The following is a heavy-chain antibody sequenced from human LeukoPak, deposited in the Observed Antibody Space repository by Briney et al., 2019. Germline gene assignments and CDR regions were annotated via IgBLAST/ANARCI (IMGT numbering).Heavy chain of an antibody. CDR1: FLTFSAYG. D-gene: IGHD6-13*01. V-gene: IGHV3-30*03. J-gene: IGHJ3*02. CDR3: ARDVYGSSWHDAFDI. Sequence: GRSLRLSCEASFLTFSAYGMHWVRQAPGKGLEWVAFISSDETDRYYADSVKGRFFISRDNAKNSLYLQMNSLRAEDTAVYYCARDVYGSSWHDAFDIWGQGTMVTVSS. CDR2: ISSDETDR.